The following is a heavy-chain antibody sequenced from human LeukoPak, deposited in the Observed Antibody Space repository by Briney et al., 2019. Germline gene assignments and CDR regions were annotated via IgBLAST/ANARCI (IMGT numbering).Heavy chain of an antibody. CDR3: SRDLRGRDDY. Sequence: GGSLRLSCAASGFILNSYGMHWVRQAPGKGLEWVADIWFDGKNQHFADSVRGRFAISRDNSKNTVYLQINSLRAEDTAVHYCSRDLRGRDDYWGQGTLVSVSS. J-gene: IGHJ4*02. CDR1: GFILNSYG. CDR2: IWFDGKNQ. D-gene: IGHD5-24*01. V-gene: IGHV3-33*01.